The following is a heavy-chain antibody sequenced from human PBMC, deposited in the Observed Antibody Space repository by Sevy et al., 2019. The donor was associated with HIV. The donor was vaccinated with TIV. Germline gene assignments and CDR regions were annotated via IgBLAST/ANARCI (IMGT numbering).Heavy chain of an antibody. D-gene: IGHD1-26*01. V-gene: IGHV3-21*06. CDR1: GFTFSSFN. J-gene: IGHJ4*02. CDR3: ARGPPDGSYDYFDY. CDR2: ISGLSNYI. Sequence: GGSLRLSCAASGFTFSSFNMNWVRQAPGKGLEWVSSISGLSNYIYYAESVKGRFIISRDNAKNTLYLQMNSLRADDTAVYYCARGPPDGSYDYFDYWGQGTLVTVSS.